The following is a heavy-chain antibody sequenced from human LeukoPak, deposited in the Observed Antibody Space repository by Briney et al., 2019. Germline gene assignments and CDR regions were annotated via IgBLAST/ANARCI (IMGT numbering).Heavy chain of an antibody. CDR2: ISSSSSYI. CDR3: ARGGFCSGGSCYPRNWFDP. V-gene: IGHV3-21*01. D-gene: IGHD2-15*01. J-gene: IGHJ5*02. Sequence: GGSLRLSCAASGFALSSYAMSWVRQAPGKGLEWVSSISSSSSYIYYADSVKGRFTISRDNAKNSLYLQMNSLRAEDTAVYYCARGGFCSGGSCYPRNWFDPWGQGTLVTVSS. CDR1: GFALSSYA.